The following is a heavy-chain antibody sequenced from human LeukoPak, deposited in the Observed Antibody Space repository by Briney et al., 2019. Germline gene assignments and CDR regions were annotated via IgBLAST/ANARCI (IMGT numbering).Heavy chain of an antibody. Sequence: ASVKVSCKASGYTFTGYYMHWVRQAPGQGLEWMGWINPNSGGTNYAQKFQGRVTMTRDTSISTAYMELSRLRSDDTAVYYCARRKPVQLDPMGGTDYWGQGTLVTVSS. V-gene: IGHV1-2*02. CDR2: INPNSGGT. J-gene: IGHJ4*02. CDR3: ARRKPVQLDPMGGTDY. D-gene: IGHD1-1*01. CDR1: GYTFTGYY.